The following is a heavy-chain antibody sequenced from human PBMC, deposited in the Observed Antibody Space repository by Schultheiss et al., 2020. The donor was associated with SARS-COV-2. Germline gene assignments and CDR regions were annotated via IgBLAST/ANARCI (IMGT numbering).Heavy chain of an antibody. CDR2: IGTAGDT. CDR3: AGASSKYSSGWYTGKYFDY. V-gene: IGHV3-13*04. J-gene: IGHJ4*02. Sequence: GGSLRLSCAASGFTFSSYDMHWVRQATGKGLEWVSAIGTAGDTYYQGSVKGRFTISRENAKNSLYLQMNSLRAGDTAVYYCAGASSKYSSGWYTGKYFDYWGQGTLVTVSS. CDR1: GFTFSSYD. D-gene: IGHD6-19*01.